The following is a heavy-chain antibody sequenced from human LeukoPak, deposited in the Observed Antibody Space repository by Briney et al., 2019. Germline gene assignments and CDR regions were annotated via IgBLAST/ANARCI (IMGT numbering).Heavy chain of an antibody. CDR2: INPNSGGT. CDR1: GYTFTAYY. V-gene: IGHV1-2*02. CDR3: ATAPLNGYRSGWYSSDY. J-gene: IGHJ4*02. Sequence: ASVKVSCKASGYTFTAYYMHWVRQASGQGLEWMGWINPNSGGTNYAQKFQDRVTMTRDTSISTAYMELHRLRSDDTAVYYCATAPLNGYRSGWYSSDYWGQGTLVTVSS. D-gene: IGHD6-13*01.